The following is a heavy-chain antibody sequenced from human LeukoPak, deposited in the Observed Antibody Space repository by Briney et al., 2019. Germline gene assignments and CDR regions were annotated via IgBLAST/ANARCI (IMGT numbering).Heavy chain of an antibody. CDR3: ARDANGDYGYWFDP. Sequence: GGSLRLSCAASGFTFSSYEMNWVRQAPGKGLEWVSYISSSGSTIYYADSVKGQFTISRDNAKNSLYLQMNSLRAEDTAVYYCARDANGDYGYWFDPWGQGTLVTVSS. CDR2: ISSSGSTI. J-gene: IGHJ5*02. V-gene: IGHV3-48*03. D-gene: IGHD4-17*01. CDR1: GFTFSSYE.